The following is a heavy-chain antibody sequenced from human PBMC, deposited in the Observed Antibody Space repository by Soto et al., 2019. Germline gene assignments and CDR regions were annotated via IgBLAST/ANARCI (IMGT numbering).Heavy chain of an antibody. CDR2: INVGNGNT. J-gene: IGHJ6*02. CDR1: GYTFTSYA. Sequence: QVQLVQSGAEEKKPGASVKVSCKASGYTFTSYAMHWVRQAPGQRLEWMGWINVGNGNTKYSQKFQGRVTITRDTPASTAYRELGSLRSEATAVYYCAPSSSGSDSHYYYGRDAWGQGTTVTVSS. V-gene: IGHV1-3*05. D-gene: IGHD5-12*01. CDR3: APSSSGSDSHYYYGRDA.